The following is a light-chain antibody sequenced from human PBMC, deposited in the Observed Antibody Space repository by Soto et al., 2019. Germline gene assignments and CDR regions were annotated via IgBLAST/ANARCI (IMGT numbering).Light chain of an antibody. V-gene: IGKV3-15*01. J-gene: IGKJ3*01. CDR2: GAS. Sequence: EIMMTQSPGTLSASPGERDTLSCTASQGVSPNLAWYQQKPGQPPRLLLYGASTRATGIPVRFSGSGSGTAVTRNISSLQSEDSAVSYLHQYNSGTPGTFGRGTKVEIK. CDR3: HQYNSGTPGT. CDR1: QGVSPN.